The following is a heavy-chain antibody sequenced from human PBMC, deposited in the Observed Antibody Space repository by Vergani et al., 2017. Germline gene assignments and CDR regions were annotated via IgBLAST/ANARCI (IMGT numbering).Heavy chain of an antibody. D-gene: IGHD1-1*01. V-gene: IGHV3-7*01. J-gene: IGHJ6*03. CDR1: GFTFSSYW. CDR2: IKQDGSEK. CDR3: ARDFTVQLEPRSDYMDV. Sequence: EVQLVESGGGLVQPGRSLRLSCAASGFTFSSYWMSWVRQAPGKGLEWVANIKQDGSEKYYVDSVKGRFTISRDNAKNSLYLQMNSLRAEDTAVYYCARDFTVQLEPRSDYMDVWGKGTTVTVSS.